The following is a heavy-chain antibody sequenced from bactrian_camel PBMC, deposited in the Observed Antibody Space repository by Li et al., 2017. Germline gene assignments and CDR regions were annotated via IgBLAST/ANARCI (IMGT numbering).Heavy chain of an antibody. CDR3: AADCPPIVGWDRQEY. CDR2: ISSSGSST. Sequence: DVQLVESGGGLVQPGGSLVLSCAASGFTFSTYAMNWVRQAPGKGFEWVSLISSSGSSTLYADSVKGRFTLSRDNAKDTVNLQMDNLMIEDTATYQCAADCPPIVGWDRQEYWGQGTQVTVS. D-gene: IGHD1*01. CDR1: GFTFSTYA. J-gene: IGHJ4*01. V-gene: IGHV3S40*01.